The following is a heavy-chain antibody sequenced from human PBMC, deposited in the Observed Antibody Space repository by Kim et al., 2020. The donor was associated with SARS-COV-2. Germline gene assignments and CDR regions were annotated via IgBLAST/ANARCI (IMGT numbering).Heavy chain of an antibody. CDR2: IIPIFGTA. J-gene: IGHJ6*02. CDR3: ASRFKYSSSPYYYYYGMDV. D-gene: IGHD6-13*01. V-gene: IGHV1-69*13. CDR1: GGTFSSYA. Sequence: SVKVSCKASGGTFSSYAISWVRQAPGQGLEWMGGIIPIFGTANYAQKFQGRVTITADESTSTAYMELSSLRSEDTAVYYCASRFKYSSSPYYYYYGMDVWGQGTTVTVSS.